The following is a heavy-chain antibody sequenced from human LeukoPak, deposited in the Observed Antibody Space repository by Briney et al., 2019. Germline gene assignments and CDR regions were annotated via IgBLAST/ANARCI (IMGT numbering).Heavy chain of an antibody. J-gene: IGHJ3*02. Sequence: GGSLRLSCAASGFTFSSYAMPWVRQAPGKGLEWVAVISYDGSNKYYADSVKGRFTISRHNSKNTLYLQMNSLRAEDTAVYYCAREQYYSNAFDIWGQGTMVTVSS. D-gene: IGHD3-10*01. CDR2: ISYDGSNK. CDR3: AREQYYSNAFDI. V-gene: IGHV3-30*14. CDR1: GFTFSSYA.